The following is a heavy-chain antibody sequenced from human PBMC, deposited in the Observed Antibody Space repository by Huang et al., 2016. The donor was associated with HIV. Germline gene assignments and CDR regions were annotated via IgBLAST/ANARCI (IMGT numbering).Heavy chain of an antibody. CDR3: ARGSRQGKYYYGSGTAY. Sequence: EVQLVESGGGLVQPGGSLRLSCAASGFTFSRYWMLWVRQVPGKGVVWVSHIKSDGSSTSYADSVKGRFTISRDNAKNTLYLQMNSLRAEDTAVYYCARGSRQGKYYYGSGTAYWGQGTLVTVSS. CDR1: GFTFSRYW. V-gene: IGHV3-74*01. D-gene: IGHD3-10*01. J-gene: IGHJ4*02. CDR2: IKSDGSST.